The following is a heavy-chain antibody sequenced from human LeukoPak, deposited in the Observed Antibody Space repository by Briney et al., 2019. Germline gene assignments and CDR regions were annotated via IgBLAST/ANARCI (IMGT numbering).Heavy chain of an antibody. V-gene: IGHV3-7*01. J-gene: IGHJ4*02. Sequence: GSLRLSCAASGFTFGSYWMSWIRQAPGKGLEWVANIKQVGAEKNYVDSVKGRFTISRDNAENSLYLQMNSLRAEDTAVYYCARVGWFGELTRHPGGDFWGQGTLVTVSS. CDR1: GFTFGSYW. CDR2: IKQVGAEK. CDR3: ARVGWFGELTRHPGGDF. D-gene: IGHD3-10*01.